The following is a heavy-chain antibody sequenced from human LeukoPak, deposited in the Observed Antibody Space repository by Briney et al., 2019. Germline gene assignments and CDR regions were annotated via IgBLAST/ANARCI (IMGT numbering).Heavy chain of an antibody. V-gene: IGHV4-59*08. CDR3: ARHGYVMDV. D-gene: IGHD2-2*01. Sequence: SETLSLTCSVSGVSIRTSYWGWLRQPPGKGLEWIGYIESFGRTKYNPSLRNRATVSIDTSRNKFSLNLRSVTAADTADYYCARHGYVMDVWGQGTTVTVSS. CDR1: GVSIRTSY. J-gene: IGHJ6*02. CDR2: IESFGRT.